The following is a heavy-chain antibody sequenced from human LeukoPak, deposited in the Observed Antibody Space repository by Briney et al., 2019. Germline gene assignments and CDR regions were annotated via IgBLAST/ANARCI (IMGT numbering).Heavy chain of an antibody. CDR2: ISYDGSNK. V-gene: IGHV3-30-3*01. CDR3: ARSAGRDSYYYYGMDV. D-gene: IGHD3-22*01. CDR1: GFTFSSYA. J-gene: IGHJ6*02. Sequence: GGSLRLSCAASGFTFSSYAMHWVRQAPGKGLEWVAVISYDGSNKYYADSVKGRFTISRDNSKNTLYLQMNSLRAEDTAVYYCARSAGRDSYYYYGMDVWGQGTTVTVSS.